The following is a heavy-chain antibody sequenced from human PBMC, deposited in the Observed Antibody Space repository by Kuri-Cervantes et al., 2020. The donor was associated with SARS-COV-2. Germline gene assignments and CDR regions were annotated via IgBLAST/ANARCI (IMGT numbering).Heavy chain of an antibody. CDR1: GFTVSSNE. D-gene: IGHD5-18*01. CDR3: VGETDTAMAFFDY. CDR2: IYSGGST. J-gene: IGHJ4*02. Sequence: GESLKISCAASGFTVSSNEMNWVRQAPGKGLEWVSVIYSGGSTYYADSVKGRFTISRDNSKNTLYLQMNSLRAEDTAVYYCVGETDTAMAFFDYWGQGTLVTVSS. V-gene: IGHV3-66*02.